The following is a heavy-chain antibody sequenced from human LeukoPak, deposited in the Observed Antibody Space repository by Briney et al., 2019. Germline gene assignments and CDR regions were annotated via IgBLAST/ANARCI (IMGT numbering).Heavy chain of an antibody. CDR2: IYYSGST. D-gene: IGHD6-19*01. Sequence: PSETLSLTCTVSGGSINNYYWSWIRQPPGKGLEWIGYIYYSGSTNYNPSLKSRVTISLDASKSQFSLKLSSVTAADTAMYYCARVNIAVAGDASDVWGRGTMVTVSS. J-gene: IGHJ3*01. V-gene: IGHV4-59*01. CDR3: ARVNIAVAGDASDV. CDR1: GGSINNYY.